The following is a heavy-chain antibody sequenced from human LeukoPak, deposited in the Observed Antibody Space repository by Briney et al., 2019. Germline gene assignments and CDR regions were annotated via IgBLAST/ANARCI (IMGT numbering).Heavy chain of an antibody. CDR2: IKSKTDGGTT. Sequence: PGGSLRLSFAASGFTFSNAWMSWVRQAPGKGLEWVGRIKSKTDGGTTDYAAPVKGRFTISGDDSKNTLYLQMNSLKTEDTAVYYCARAWSDGDYVDYFGYWGQGTLVTVSS. V-gene: IGHV3-15*01. CDR3: ARAWSDGDYVDYFGY. D-gene: IGHD4-17*01. CDR1: GFTFSNAW. J-gene: IGHJ4*02.